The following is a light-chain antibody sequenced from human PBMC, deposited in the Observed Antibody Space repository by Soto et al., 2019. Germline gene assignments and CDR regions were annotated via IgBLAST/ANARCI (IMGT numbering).Light chain of an antibody. CDR3: QQYGTSMYT. Sequence: EIVLTQSPDTVSLSPGERVTLSCRASQSVRDNYLAWYQQKPGQAPRPLIYGASTRATDIPDRFSGSGSGTDFTLTINSLEPEDFAVYYCQQYGTSMYTFGQGTKLEIK. J-gene: IGKJ2*01. CDR1: QSVRDNY. CDR2: GAS. V-gene: IGKV3-20*01.